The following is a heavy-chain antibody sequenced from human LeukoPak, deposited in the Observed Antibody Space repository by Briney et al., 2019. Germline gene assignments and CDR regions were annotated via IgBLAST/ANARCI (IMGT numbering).Heavy chain of an antibody. CDR3: AREGTGFGPEDYYYYYMDV. D-gene: IGHD3-10*01. Sequence: GGSLRPSCPAYRFTFSSYSMNWVRQAQGKGMEWVSSIRSSSRHIYYTNSVTGRFTISRDNAKNSLYLQMNSLRAEDTAVYYCAREGTGFGPEDYYYYYMDVWGKGTTVTVSS. J-gene: IGHJ6*03. CDR2: IRSSSRHI. CDR1: RFTFSSYS. V-gene: IGHV3-21*01.